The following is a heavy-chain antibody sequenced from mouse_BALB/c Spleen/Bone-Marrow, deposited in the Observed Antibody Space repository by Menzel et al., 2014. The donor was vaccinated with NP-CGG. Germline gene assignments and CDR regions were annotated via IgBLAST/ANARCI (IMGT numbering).Heavy chain of an antibody. CDR3: ARLEGNYGSTFAY. J-gene: IGHJ3*01. Sequence: QVQLKESGAELVRPGASVKLSCKASGYPFTSYWMNWVKQRPGQGLEWIGMIHPSDTETRLNQRFKDKATLTVDKSSSTAYMQLSSPTSEDSAVYYCARLEGNYGSTFAYWGQGTLVTVSA. V-gene: IGHV1-61*01. D-gene: IGHD1-1*01. CDR1: GYPFTSYW. CDR2: IHPSDTET.